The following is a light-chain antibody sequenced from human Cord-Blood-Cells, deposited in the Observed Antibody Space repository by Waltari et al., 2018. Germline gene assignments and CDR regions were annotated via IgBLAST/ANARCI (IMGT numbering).Light chain of an antibody. CDR2: DVS. CDR1: SSDVGGYNY. J-gene: IGLJ1*01. Sequence: SALSQPASGSGSPGQSNNIPCTGTSSDVGGYNYVSWYQQHPGKAPKPMIYDVSKRPSEVSNRFPGSKSGNTASLTISGLQAEDEADYYCSSYTSSSTLVFGTGTKDTVL. V-gene: IGLV2-14*01. CDR3: SSYTSSSTLV.